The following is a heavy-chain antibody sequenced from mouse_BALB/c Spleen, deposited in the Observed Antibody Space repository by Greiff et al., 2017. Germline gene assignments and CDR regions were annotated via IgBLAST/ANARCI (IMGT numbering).Heavy chain of an antibody. V-gene: IGHV1-14*01. CDR3: ARGRFAD. CDR1: GYTFTSYV. CDR2: INPYNDGT. Sequence: VQLQQPGAELVRPGASVKMSCKASGYTFTSYVMHWVKQKPGQGLEWIGYINPYNDGTKYNEKFKGKATLTSDKSSSTAYMELSSLTSEDSAVYYCARGRFADWGQGTLVTVSA. J-gene: IGHJ3*01.